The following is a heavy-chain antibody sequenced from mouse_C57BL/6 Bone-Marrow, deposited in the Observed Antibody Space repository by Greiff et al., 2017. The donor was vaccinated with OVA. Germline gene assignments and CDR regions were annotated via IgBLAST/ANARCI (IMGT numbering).Heavy chain of an antibody. CDR1: GYTFTSYT. V-gene: IGHV1-4*01. Sequence: VKLLESGAELARPGASVKLSCKASGYTFTSYTMHWVKQRPGQGLEWIGYINPSSGYTKYNQKFKEKATLTADKSSSTAYMQLSSLTSEDSAVYYCASPTVVPFAYWGQGTLVTVSA. D-gene: IGHD1-1*01. J-gene: IGHJ3*01. CDR2: INPSSGYT. CDR3: ASPTVVPFAY.